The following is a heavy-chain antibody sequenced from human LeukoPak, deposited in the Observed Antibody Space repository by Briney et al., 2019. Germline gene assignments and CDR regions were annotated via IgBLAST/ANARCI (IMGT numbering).Heavy chain of an antibody. CDR1: GGSFSGYY. CDR2: INHSGST. Sequence: PSETLSLTCAVYGGSFSGYYWNWIRQPPGKGLEWIGEINHSGSTNYNPSSKSRVTISVDTSKNQFSLKLSSVTAADTAVYYCVRGFSGVVEDHWGQGSLVTVSS. CDR3: VRGFSGVVEDH. D-gene: IGHD3-10*01. V-gene: IGHV4-34*01. J-gene: IGHJ4*02.